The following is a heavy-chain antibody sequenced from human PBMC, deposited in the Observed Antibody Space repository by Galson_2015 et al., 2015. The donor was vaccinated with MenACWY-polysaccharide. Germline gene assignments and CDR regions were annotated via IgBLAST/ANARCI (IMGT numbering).Heavy chain of an antibody. J-gene: IGHJ6*02. CDR3: TRDSSDGYNYGMDV. Sequence: SLRLSCAASGFTFESYSMNWVRQAPGKGLEWVSAISTSSTYKYYAASVKGRFTISRDDATNSLYLQMDSPTADDTAVYFCTRDSSDGYNYGMDVWGQGTTVTVSS. D-gene: IGHD5-24*01. V-gene: IGHV3-21*01. CDR1: GFTFESYS. CDR2: ISTSSTYK.